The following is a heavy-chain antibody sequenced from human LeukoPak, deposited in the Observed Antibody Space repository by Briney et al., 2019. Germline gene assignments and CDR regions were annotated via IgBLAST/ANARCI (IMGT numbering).Heavy chain of an antibody. CDR1: GYTFTSYG. J-gene: IGHJ4*02. CDR3: ARDRVYMAAAAPFGY. CDR2: ISAYNGNT. Sequence: ASVKVSCKASGYTFTSYGISWVRQAPGQGLEWMGWISAYNGNTNDAQKLQGRVTMTTDTSTSTAYMELRSLRSDDTAVYYCARDRVYMAAAAPFGYWGQGTLVTVSS. V-gene: IGHV1-18*01. D-gene: IGHD6-13*01.